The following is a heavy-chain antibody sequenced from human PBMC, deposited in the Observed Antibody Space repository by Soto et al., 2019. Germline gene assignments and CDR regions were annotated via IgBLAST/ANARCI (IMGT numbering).Heavy chain of an antibody. J-gene: IGHJ4*02. D-gene: IGHD3-3*01. Sequence: EVQLVESGGGLVQPGGSLRLSCAASGFTFSSYWMHWVRQAPGKGLVWVSRINSDGSSTSYADSVKGRFTISRDNARNTMYVQRNSLRAEDTAVCYCARSRFFRLDYWGQGILVTVSS. CDR3: ARSRFFRLDY. V-gene: IGHV3-74*01. CDR2: INSDGSST. CDR1: GFTFSSYW.